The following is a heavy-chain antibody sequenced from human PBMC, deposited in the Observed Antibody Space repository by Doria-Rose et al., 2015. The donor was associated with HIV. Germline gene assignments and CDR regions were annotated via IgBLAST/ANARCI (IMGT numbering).Heavy chain of an antibody. CDR2: INHSGST. CDR3: ARGLLRGGWNDVDYYYGMDV. V-gene: IGHV4-34*01. J-gene: IGHJ6*02. CDR1: GGSFSGYY. Sequence: QVQLQQWDAGLVKPSETLSLTCAVFGGSFSGYYWSWIRQPPGKGLEWIGEINHSGSTDHKTSLKSRVTISLDTAKTLFSLKLSSVTAADTAVYYCARGLLRGGWNDVDYYYGMDVWGQGTTVTVSS. D-gene: IGHD1-1*01.